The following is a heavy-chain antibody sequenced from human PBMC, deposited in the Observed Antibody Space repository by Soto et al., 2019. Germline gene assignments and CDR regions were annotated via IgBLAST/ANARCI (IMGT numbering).Heavy chain of an antibody. J-gene: IGHJ4*02. CDR2: ISGSGGST. CDR3: ATSLGPWFGESVDY. Sequence: EVQLLESGGGLVQPGGSLRLSCAASGFTFSSYAMSWVRQAPGKGLEWVSAISGSGGSTYYADSVKGRFTISRDNSKNTLYLQMNSLRAEGTAVYYCATSLGPWFGESVDYWGQGTLVTFSS. V-gene: IGHV3-23*01. D-gene: IGHD3-10*01. CDR1: GFTFSSYA.